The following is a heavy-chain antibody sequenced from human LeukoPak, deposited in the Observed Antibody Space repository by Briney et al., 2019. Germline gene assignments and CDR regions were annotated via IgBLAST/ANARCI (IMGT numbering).Heavy chain of an antibody. D-gene: IGHD1-26*01. CDR3: AGILSGSYGY. Sequence: SETLSLTCTVSGGSISSYYWSWIRQPPGKGLEWIGYIYYSGSTNYNLSLKSRVTISVDTSKNQFSLKLSSVTAADTAVYYCAGILSGSYGYWGQGTLVTVSS. CDR1: GGSISSYY. V-gene: IGHV4-59*08. CDR2: IYYSGST. J-gene: IGHJ4*02.